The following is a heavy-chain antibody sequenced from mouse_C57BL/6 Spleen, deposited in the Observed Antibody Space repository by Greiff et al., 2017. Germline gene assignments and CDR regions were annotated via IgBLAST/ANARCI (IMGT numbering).Heavy chain of an antibody. CDR3: ARVEDYDGYYDYAMDY. V-gene: IGHV5-16*01. CDR1: GFTFSDYY. Sequence: EVKLEESEGGLVQPGSSMKLSCTASGFTFSDYYMAWVRQVPEKGLEWVANINYDGSSTYYLDSLKSRFIISRDNAKNILYLQMSSLKSEDTATYYCARVEDYDGYYDYAMDYWGQGTSVTVSS. J-gene: IGHJ4*01. D-gene: IGHD2-3*01. CDR2: INYDGSST.